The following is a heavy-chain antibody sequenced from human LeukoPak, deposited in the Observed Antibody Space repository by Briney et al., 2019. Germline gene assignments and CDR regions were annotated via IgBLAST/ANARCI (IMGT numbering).Heavy chain of an antibody. J-gene: IGHJ5*02. CDR1: GFTFSDYG. CDR3: AKKGLEVPGNNWFDP. Sequence: GGSLRLSCAASGFTFSDYGMSWVRQAPGKGLEWVSAISGGTGVTYYADSVKGRFTISRDNSKNTVHLQMDSLRAEDTAVYYCAKKGLEVPGNNWFDPWGQGTLVTVSS. D-gene: IGHD1-26*01. V-gene: IGHV3-23*01. CDR2: ISGGTGVT.